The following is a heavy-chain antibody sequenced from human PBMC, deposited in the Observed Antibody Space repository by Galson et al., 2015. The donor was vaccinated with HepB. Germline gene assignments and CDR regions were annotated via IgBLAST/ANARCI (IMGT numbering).Heavy chain of an antibody. CDR3: GAASGPFDY. J-gene: IGHJ4*02. D-gene: IGHD2-15*01. Sequence: SLRLSCAGSGFTFSTYWMHRLRQAPGKGLEWVANIKQDGGEKYYVDSVKGRFTISRDNAKNSLYLQMNSLRAEDTAVYYCGAASGPFDYWGQGTQVTVSS. V-gene: IGHV3-7*03. CDR1: GFTFSTYW. CDR2: IKQDGGEK.